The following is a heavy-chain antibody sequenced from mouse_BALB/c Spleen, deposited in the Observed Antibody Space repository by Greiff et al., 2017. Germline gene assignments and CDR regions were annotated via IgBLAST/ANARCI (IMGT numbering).Heavy chain of an antibody. CDR2: IDPENGDT. V-gene: IGHV14-4*02. CDR3: DAAMGNSYAMDY. CDR1: GFNIKDYY. Sequence: VQLKQSGAELVRPGASVKLSCTASGFNIKDYYMHWVKQRPEQGLEWMGWIDPENGDTEYAPKFQGKATMTADTSSNTAYLQLSSLTSEDTAVYYCDAAMGNSYAMDYWGQGTSVTVSS. D-gene: IGHD2-1*01. J-gene: IGHJ4*01.